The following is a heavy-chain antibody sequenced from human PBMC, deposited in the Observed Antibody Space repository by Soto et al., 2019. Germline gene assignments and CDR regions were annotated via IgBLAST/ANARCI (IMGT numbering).Heavy chain of an antibody. J-gene: IGHJ6*02. Sequence: VGSLRLSCAASGFPFSRYEMNWVRQAPGKGLEWISYISESGTSMYYADAVKGRFAISRDNAQNSLYLQMNSLRIEDTAVYYCARDQEVHDSRGHKIRAMDVWGQGTTVTVSS. V-gene: IGHV3-48*03. CDR3: ARDQEVHDSRGHKIRAMDV. D-gene: IGHD6-19*01. CDR2: ISESGTSM. CDR1: GFPFSRYE.